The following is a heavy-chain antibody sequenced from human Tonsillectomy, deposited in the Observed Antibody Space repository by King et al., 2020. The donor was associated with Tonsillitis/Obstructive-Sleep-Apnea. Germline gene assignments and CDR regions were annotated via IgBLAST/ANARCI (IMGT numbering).Heavy chain of an antibody. Sequence: VQLVESGGGLVKPGGSLRLSCAASGFSFKTYTMNWVRQAPGKGLEWVSSISPSGDYIFYTDSSKGRVTTSRDNAKNSLYLQMDSLRAEDTAVYYCAGASAQKEPSVLVPVVFDDGGQGILATVPA. V-gene: IGHV3-21*01. J-gene: IGHJ4*02. CDR3: AGASAQKEPSVLVPVVFDD. D-gene: IGHD2-2*01. CDR1: GFSFKTYT. CDR2: ISPSGDYI.